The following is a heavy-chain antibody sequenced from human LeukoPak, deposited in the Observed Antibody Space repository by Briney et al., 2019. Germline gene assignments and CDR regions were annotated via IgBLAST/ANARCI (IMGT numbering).Heavy chain of an antibody. J-gene: IGHJ5*02. CDR3: AREGCSGGSCFSGRWFDP. V-gene: IGHV4-34*01. CDR2: INHSGST. Sequence: SETLSLTCAVYGGSFSGYYWSWIRQPPGKGLEWVGEINHSGSTNYNPSLKSRVTMSVDTSKNQFSLKLSSVTAADTAVYYCAREGCSGGSCFSGRWFDPWGQGTLVTVSS. D-gene: IGHD2-15*01. CDR1: GGSFSGYY.